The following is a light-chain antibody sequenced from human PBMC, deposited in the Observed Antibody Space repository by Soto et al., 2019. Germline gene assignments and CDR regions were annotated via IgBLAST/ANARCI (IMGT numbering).Light chain of an antibody. V-gene: IGKV2-28*01. CDR2: LGS. Sequence: DIVMTQSPLSLPVTPGEPASISCRSSQSLLHSNGYTYLDWYLQKPGQSPQLLIYLGSNRASGVPDRFSGSGSGTDFTLKISRVEAEDVGVDYCVQALQTLTFGGGTKVEI. CDR3: VQALQTLT. J-gene: IGKJ4*01. CDR1: QSLLHSNGYTY.